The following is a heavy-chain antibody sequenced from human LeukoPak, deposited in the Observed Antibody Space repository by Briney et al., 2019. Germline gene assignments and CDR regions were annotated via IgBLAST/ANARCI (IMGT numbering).Heavy chain of an antibody. CDR2: TFISGNT. V-gene: IGHV3-53*01. D-gene: IGHD2-15*01. CDR3: AKALVVVARALDY. CDR1: GFNVSNNH. J-gene: IGHJ4*02. Sequence: GGSLRLSCAPSGFNVSNNHMSWVRQAPGKGLEWVSVTFISGNTYYADSVKGRFTISRDNSNNTLYLQMNSLRAEDTAVYYCAKALVVVARALDYWGQGTLVTVSS.